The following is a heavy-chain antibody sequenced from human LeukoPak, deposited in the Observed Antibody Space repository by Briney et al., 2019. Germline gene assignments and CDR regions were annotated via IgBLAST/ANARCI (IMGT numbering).Heavy chain of an antibody. V-gene: IGHV1-2*02. CDR3: VPSSSYSHTWYFDY. Sequence: ASVKVSCKASGYTFTGYYMHWVRQAPGQGFEWMGWMNPKNGGINYAQKFQGRVTMTRDTSISTAYMELSSLRSDDTAVYYCVPSSSYSHTWYFDYWGQGTLVTVSS. J-gene: IGHJ4*02. D-gene: IGHD1-26*01. CDR1: GYTFTGYY. CDR2: MNPKNGGI.